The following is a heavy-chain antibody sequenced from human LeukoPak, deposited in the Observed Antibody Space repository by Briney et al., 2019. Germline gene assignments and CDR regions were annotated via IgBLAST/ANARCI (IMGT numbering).Heavy chain of an antibody. CDR3: ARAFYSAVAHFDY. Sequence: ASVKVSCKASGYRFRDYYMHWVRQAPGQGLEWMGWMNPNSGNTGYAQKFQGRVTMTRNTSISTAYMELSSLRSEDTAVYYCARAFYSAVAHFDYWGQGTLVTVSS. J-gene: IGHJ4*02. CDR1: GYRFRDYY. CDR2: MNPNSGNT. V-gene: IGHV1-8*02. D-gene: IGHD4-23*01.